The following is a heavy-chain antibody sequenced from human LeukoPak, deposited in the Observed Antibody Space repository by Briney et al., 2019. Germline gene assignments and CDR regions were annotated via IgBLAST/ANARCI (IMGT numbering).Heavy chain of an antibody. J-gene: IGHJ6*02. CDR3: ARDLAAHYGMDV. D-gene: IGHD6-19*01. V-gene: IGHV3-23*01. Sequence: PGGSLRLSCAASGFTFSSYAMSWVRQAPGKGLEWVSAISGSGGSTYYADSVKGRFTISRDNSKNTLYLQMSSLRAEDTAVYYCARDLAAHYGMDVWGQGTTVTVSS. CDR2: ISGSGGST. CDR1: GFTFSSYA.